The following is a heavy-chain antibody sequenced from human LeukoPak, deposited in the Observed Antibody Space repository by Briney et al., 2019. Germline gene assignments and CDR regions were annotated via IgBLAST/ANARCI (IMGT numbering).Heavy chain of an antibody. Sequence: GASVKVSCEASGYTFTNYDINWVRQATGQGLEWMGWMNPNSGNTGYVQKFQGRVTITRNTSISTAYMELSSLRSEDTAVYYCARGVILLSVWEFHYWGQGTLVTVSS. V-gene: IGHV1-8*03. CDR1: GYTFTNYD. D-gene: IGHD5/OR15-5a*01. J-gene: IGHJ4*02. CDR3: ARGVILLSVWEFHY. CDR2: MNPNSGNT.